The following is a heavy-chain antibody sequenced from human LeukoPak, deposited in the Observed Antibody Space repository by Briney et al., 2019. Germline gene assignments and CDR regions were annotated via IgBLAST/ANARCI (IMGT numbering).Heavy chain of an antibody. CDR3: ATLAT. V-gene: IGHV3-9*01. CDR2: ISWNSGSI. D-gene: IGHD1-1*01. J-gene: IGHJ5*02. CDR1: GFTFDDYA. Sequence: PGRSLRLSCAASGFTFDDYAMHWVRQAPGKGLEWVSGISWNSGSIGYADSVKGRFTISRDNAKNSLYLQMNSLRAEDTALYGCATLATCGQGTLVTVSS.